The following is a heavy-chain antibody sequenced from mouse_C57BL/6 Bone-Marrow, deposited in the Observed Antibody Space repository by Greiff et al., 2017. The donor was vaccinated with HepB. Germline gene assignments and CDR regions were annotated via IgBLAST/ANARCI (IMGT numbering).Heavy chain of an antibody. D-gene: IGHD1-1*01. Sequence: EVHLVESGAELVRPGASVKLSCTASGFNIKDDYMHWVKQRPEQGLEWIGWIDPENGDTEYASKFQGKATITADTSSNTAYLQLSSLTSEDTAVYYCTTYYYGSSYDYFDYWGQGTTLTVSS. J-gene: IGHJ2*01. CDR2: IDPENGDT. V-gene: IGHV14-4*01. CDR3: TTYYYGSSYDYFDY. CDR1: GFNIKDDY.